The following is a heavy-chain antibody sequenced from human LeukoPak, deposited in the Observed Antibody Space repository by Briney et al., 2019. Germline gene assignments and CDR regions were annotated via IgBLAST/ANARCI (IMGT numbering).Heavy chain of an antibody. CDR1: EFTFRTYG. V-gene: IGHV3-74*01. CDR2: INDDGSAT. CDR3: AREILAPGKTHDY. Sequence: GGSLRLSCAASEFTFRTYGMHWVRQVPGKGLVWVSRINDDGSATFYADSVKGRFTISRDNAKNTLFLQINSLRAEDTAVYYCAREILAPGKTHDYWGQGTLVTVSS. J-gene: IGHJ4*02.